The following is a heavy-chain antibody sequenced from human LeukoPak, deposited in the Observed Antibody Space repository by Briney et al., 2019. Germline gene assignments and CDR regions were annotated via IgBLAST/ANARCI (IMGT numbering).Heavy chain of an antibody. V-gene: IGHV3-66*01. D-gene: IGHD4-17*01. Sequence: GGSLRLSCAASGFTVSSNYMSWVRQAPGKGLEWVSVIFSDSGGSTYYTDSVKGRFTMSRDNSKNTLYLHMNSLRAEDTAVYYCARGFTHDYGDYFDYWGQGTLVTVSS. J-gene: IGHJ4*02. CDR1: GFTVSSNY. CDR3: ARGFTHDYGDYFDY. CDR2: IFSDSGGST.